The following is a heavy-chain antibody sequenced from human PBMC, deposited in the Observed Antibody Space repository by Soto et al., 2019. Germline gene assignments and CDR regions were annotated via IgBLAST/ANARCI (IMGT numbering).Heavy chain of an antibody. CDR3: ARDLLGYCSGGSCYSRGIDY. CDR2: IWYDGSNK. J-gene: IGHJ4*02. D-gene: IGHD2-15*01. V-gene: IGHV3-33*01. CDR1: GFTFSSYG. Sequence: ESRGGVVQPGRSLRLSCAASGFTFSSYGMHWVRQAPGKGLEWVAVIWYDGSNKYYADSVKGRFTISRDNSKNTLYLQMNSLRAEDTAVYYCARDLLGYCSGGSCYSRGIDYWGQGTLVTVSS.